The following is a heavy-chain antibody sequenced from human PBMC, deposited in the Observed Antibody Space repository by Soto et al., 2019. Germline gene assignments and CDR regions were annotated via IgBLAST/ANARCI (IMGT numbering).Heavy chain of an antibody. CDR3: ARHDPHDYGDYALQY. CDR1: GDTISTGGYT. J-gene: IGHJ4*02. V-gene: IGHV4-30-2*01. Sequence: SETLSVTCDVSGDTISTGGYTWAWIRQPPGKALEWIGHTYHSGNPNYNPSLKSRVTISVDTSKNQFSLKLSSVTAADTAVYYCARHDPHDYGDYALQYWGQGTLVTVSS. CDR2: TYHSGNP. D-gene: IGHD4-17*01.